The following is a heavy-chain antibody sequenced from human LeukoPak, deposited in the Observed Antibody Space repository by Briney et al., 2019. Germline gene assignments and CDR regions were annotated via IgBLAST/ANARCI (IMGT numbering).Heavy chain of an antibody. Sequence: GGSLRLSCTASGFTFSSYWKNWVRQAPGKGLEWVANIKEDGSEQYYVDSVKGRFTISRDNAKNSLHLQMNSLRAEDTAVYFCARDRRGEKSQYNCFDPWGQGTLVTVSS. D-gene: IGHD3-10*01. CDR3: ARDRRGEKSQYNCFDP. J-gene: IGHJ5*02. CDR2: IKEDGSEQ. V-gene: IGHV3-7*01. CDR1: GFTFSSYW.